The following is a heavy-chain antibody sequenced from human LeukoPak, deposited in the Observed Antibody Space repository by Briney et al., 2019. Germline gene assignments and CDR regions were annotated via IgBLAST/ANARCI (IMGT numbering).Heavy chain of an antibody. CDR3: AKDWAGYCSSTSCYQIDY. CDR1: GFTFSSYG. V-gene: IGHV3-30*02. D-gene: IGHD2-2*01. CDR2: IRYDGSDK. J-gene: IGHJ4*02. Sequence: PGGSLRLSCAASGFTFSSYGVHWVRQAPGKGLEWVAFIRYDGSDKYYADSVKGRFTIYRDNSKNTLYLQMNSLRAEDTAVYYCAKDWAGYCSSTSCYQIDYWGQGTLVTVSS.